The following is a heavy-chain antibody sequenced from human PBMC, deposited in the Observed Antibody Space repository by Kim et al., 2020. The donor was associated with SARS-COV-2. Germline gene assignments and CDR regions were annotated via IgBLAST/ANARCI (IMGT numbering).Heavy chain of an antibody. J-gene: IGHJ4*02. CDR2: INSGGSST. CDR1: GFTFSNYC. Sequence: GGSLRLSCAASGFTFSNYCMHWVRQAPGKGLVWVSRINSGGSSTSYADSVKGRFTISRDNAKNTLYLQMNSLRAEDTAVYCCARDSYYAFDYWGQGTLVTVSS. D-gene: IGHD1-26*01. V-gene: IGHV3-74*01. CDR3: ARDSYYAFDY.